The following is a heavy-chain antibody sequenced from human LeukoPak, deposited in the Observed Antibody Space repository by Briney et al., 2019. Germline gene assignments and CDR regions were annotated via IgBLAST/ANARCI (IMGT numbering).Heavy chain of an antibody. V-gene: IGHV1-2*02. J-gene: IGHJ3*02. CDR1: GYTFNGYY. D-gene: IGHD3-3*01. CDR3: ARFGVVTNDAFDI. Sequence: ASVKVSCKASGYTFNGYYIHWVRQAPGQGLEWMGWINPNSGVTKYSQQFQGRVTMTWDTSVSTAYMELSRLTSDGTAMYYCARFGVVTNDAFDIWGQGTMVTISS. CDR2: INPNSGVT.